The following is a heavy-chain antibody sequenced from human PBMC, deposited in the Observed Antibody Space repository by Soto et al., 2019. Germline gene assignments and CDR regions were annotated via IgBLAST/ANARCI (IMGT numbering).Heavy chain of an antibody. CDR2: INAGNGNT. CDR3: ARGGVFFFAAPTNPFDY. J-gene: IGHJ4*02. D-gene: IGHD3-10*01. CDR1: GYTFTNYA. V-gene: IGHV1-3*01. Sequence: GASVKVSCKASGYTFTNYAMHWVRPAPGQRLEWMGWINAGNGNTKFSQNFQGRVTITRDTSASTAYMELSSLRSEDTAVYYCARGGVFFFAAPTNPFDYWGQGTLVTVSS.